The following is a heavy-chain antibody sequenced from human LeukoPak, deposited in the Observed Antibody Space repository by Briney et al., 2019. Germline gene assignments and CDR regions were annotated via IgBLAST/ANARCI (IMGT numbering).Heavy chain of an antibody. Sequence: SETLSLTCAVSGGSISRYYWSWIRHPPGKGREWVGYIYYTGSTNYNPSLKSRVTISVDTSKNQFSLKRSSVTAADTAVYYCARVVYGYLYPFDYWGQGTLVTVSS. D-gene: IGHD5-18*01. CDR1: GGSISRYY. V-gene: IGHV4-59*01. CDR2: IYYTGST. J-gene: IGHJ4*02. CDR3: ARVVYGYLYPFDY.